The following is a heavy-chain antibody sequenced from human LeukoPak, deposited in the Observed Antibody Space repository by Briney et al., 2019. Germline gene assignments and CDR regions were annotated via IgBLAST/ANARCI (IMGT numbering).Heavy chain of an antibody. Sequence: SETLSLTCTVSGGSLSSGDYYWSWIRQPPGTGLEWIGYIYYSGSTYYDPSLKSRVTISVDTSKNQFSLKLSSVTAADTAVYYCARAGVTTVDYWGQGTLVTVSS. J-gene: IGHJ4*02. CDR1: GGSLSSGDYY. CDR2: IYYSGST. CDR3: ARAGVTTVDY. V-gene: IGHV4-30-4*01. D-gene: IGHD4-17*01.